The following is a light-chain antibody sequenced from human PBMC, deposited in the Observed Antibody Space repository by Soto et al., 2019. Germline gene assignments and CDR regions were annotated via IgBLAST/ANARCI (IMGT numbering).Light chain of an antibody. CDR2: DAS. J-gene: IGKJ4*01. V-gene: IGKV1-5*01. CDR3: QQYNSYSGT. CDR1: QSISSW. Sequence: DIQMTQSPSTLSASVGDRVTITCRASQSISSWLAWYQQKPGKGPKLLIYDASSLESGVPSRFSGSGSGTEFTLTISSLQPDDFATYYCQQYNSYSGTFGGGTKVDI.